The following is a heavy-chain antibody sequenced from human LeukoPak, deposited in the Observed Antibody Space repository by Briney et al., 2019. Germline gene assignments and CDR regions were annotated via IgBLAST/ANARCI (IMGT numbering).Heavy chain of an antibody. J-gene: IGHJ4*02. Sequence: AGGSLRLSCAASGFTFSTSSMNWVRQTPGKGLEWISYIRGSSTTIYYADSVKGRFTISRDNAKNSLYLQMNDLRVEDTGAYFCARDARSHCGTDACYGPYFDYWGQGSLVTVSS. CDR2: IRGSSTTI. CDR1: GFTFSTSS. D-gene: IGHD2-2*01. CDR3: ARDARSHCGTDACYGPYFDY. V-gene: IGHV3-48*01.